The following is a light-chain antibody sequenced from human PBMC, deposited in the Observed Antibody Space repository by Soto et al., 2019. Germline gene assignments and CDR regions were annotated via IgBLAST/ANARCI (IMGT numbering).Light chain of an antibody. CDR1: SSDVGYYSY. CDR3: TSFITSSTWV. J-gene: IGLJ3*02. Sequence: QSALTQPASVSGSPGQSIAISCTGTSSDVGYYSYVSWYQQYPGNAPKLMIYEVSNRPSGVSNRFSGSKSGNTSSLTISGLHGDDEADYCCTSFITSSTWVFGGGTKLTVL. V-gene: IGLV2-14*01. CDR2: EVS.